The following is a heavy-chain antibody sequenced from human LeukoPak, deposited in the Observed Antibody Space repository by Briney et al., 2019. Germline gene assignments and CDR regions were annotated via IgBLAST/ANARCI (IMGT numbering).Heavy chain of an antibody. CDR1: GYTLTELS. J-gene: IGHJ3*02. CDR3: ATGHYYDHDRLGAFDI. D-gene: IGHD3-22*01. Sequence: EASVKVSCKVSGYTLTELSMHWVRQAPGKGLEWMGGFDPEDGETIYAQKFQGRVTMTEDTSTDTAYMELSSLRSEDTAVYYCATGHYYDHDRLGAFDIWGQGTMVTVSS. CDR2: FDPEDGET. V-gene: IGHV1-24*01.